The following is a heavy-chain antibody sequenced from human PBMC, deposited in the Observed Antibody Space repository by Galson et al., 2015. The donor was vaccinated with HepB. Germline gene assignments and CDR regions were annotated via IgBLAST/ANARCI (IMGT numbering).Heavy chain of an antibody. CDR2: TYDNGNT. D-gene: IGHD5-24*01. CDR1: GDSMNGHY. CDR3: ARDVGRDGYRVDALKI. Sequence: LSLTCTVSGDSMNGHYWSWIRQPPGKGLEWLGYTYDNGNTIYNPSLQSRISISLDTSTNQFSLELRSVTAADTAVYFCARDVGRDGYRVDALKIWGPGTMVIVSS. V-gene: IGHV4-59*11. J-gene: IGHJ3*02.